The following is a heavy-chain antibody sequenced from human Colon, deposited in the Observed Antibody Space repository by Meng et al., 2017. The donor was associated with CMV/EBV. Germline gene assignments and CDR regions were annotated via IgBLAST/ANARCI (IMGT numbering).Heavy chain of an antibody. CDR2: ISFDGRNT. CDR1: GFIFDSHA. V-gene: IGHV3-30*04. CDR3: ARAGLSLHNYLDY. J-gene: IGHJ4*02. D-gene: IGHD2/OR15-2a*01. Sequence: ATSGFIFDSHAMHWVRQTPGKGLEWVALISFDGRNTYYADSVKGRFTISRDNFKVTLYLQMNSVRLEDTAVYYCARAGLSLHNYLDYWGQGTLVTVSS.